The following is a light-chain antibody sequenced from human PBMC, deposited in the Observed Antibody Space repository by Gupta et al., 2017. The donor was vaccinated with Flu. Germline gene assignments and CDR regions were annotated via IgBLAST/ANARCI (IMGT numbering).Light chain of an antibody. CDR3: QQYNNCPRRVT. V-gene: IGKV3-15*01. Sequence: EIVMTQSPATLSVSPGERATLSCRASQSVSSNLAWYQQKPGQAPRLLIFGASTRATGIPARFSFSGSGTEFTLTISSLQSEDFAVYYCQQYNNCPRRVTFGGGTKVEIK. CDR2: GAS. CDR1: QSVSSN. J-gene: IGKJ4*01.